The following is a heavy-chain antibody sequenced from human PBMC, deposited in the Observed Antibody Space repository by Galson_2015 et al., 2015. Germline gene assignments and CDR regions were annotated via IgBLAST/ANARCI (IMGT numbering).Heavy chain of an antibody. V-gene: IGHV2-5*02. D-gene: IGHD6-19*01. Sequence: PALVKPTQTLTLTCTFSGFSLTTSGVGVGWIRQPPGKALEWLALIYWDDDKRYSPSLKSRLTITKDTSKNQVVLTMTNMDPVDTATYFCAHRRAVAGTGLFDYWGQGTLVTVSS. CDR1: GFSLTTSGVG. J-gene: IGHJ4*02. CDR2: IYWDDDK. CDR3: AHRRAVAGTGLFDY.